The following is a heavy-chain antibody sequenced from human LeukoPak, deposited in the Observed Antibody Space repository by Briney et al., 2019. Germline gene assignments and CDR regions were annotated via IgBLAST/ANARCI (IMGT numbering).Heavy chain of an antibody. CDR2: VHRSGST. J-gene: IGHJ4*02. V-gene: IGHV4-4*02. CDR1: TDSITSNW. CDR3: AKEIVGAPTPGAY. Sequence: SETLSLTCAVSTDSITSNWWSWVRQPPGKGLEWIGEVHRSGSTNYYPSLQSRVTISIDKSKNQIALELTSVTAADTAVYYCAKEIVGAPTPGAYWGQGILVTVSS. D-gene: IGHD1-26*01.